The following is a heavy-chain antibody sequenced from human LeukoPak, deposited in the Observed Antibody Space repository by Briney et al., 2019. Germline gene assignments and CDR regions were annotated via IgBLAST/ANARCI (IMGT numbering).Heavy chain of an antibody. J-gene: IGHJ4*02. Sequence: SVKVSCKASGGTFSSYAISWVRQAPGQGLEWMGRIIPILGIANYAQKFQGRVTITADKSTSTAYMELSSLRSEDTAVYYCASISRSDTGYFFDYWGQGTLVTVSS. CDR2: IIPILGIA. CDR3: ASISRSDTGYFFDY. V-gene: IGHV1-69*04. D-gene: IGHD1-26*01. CDR1: GGTFSSYA.